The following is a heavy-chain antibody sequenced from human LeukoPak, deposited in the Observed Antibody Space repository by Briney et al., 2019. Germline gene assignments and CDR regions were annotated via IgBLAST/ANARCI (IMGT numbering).Heavy chain of an antibody. J-gene: IGHJ4*02. Sequence: GGSLRLSCSASGFIFSDYWIHWVRQAPGKGLMWVSRINGDGSSTYYADSVRGRFTIARDNAKKKLSLEMNSLRSDDTAVYYCARSFADSPLDYWGQGTLVTVSS. V-gene: IGHV3-74*01. CDR1: GFIFSDYW. CDR3: ARSFADSPLDY. D-gene: IGHD2-15*01. CDR2: INGDGSST.